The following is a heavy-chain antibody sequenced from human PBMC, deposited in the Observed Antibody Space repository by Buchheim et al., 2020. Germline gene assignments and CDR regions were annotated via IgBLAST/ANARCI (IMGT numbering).Heavy chain of an antibody. J-gene: IGHJ6*02. CDR3: AHTRIQLWLGLLDYGMDV. Sequence: QITLKESGPTLVKPTQTLTLTCTFSGFSLSTSGVGVGWIRQPPGKALEWLALIYWDDDKRYSPSLKSRLTITKDTSKNQVVLTMTNMDPVDTATYYCAHTRIQLWLGLLDYGMDVWGQGTT. CDR1: GFSLSTSGVG. CDR2: IYWDDDK. V-gene: IGHV2-5*02. D-gene: IGHD5-18*01.